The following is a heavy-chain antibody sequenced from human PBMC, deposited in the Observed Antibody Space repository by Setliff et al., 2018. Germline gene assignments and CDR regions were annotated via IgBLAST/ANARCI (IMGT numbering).Heavy chain of an antibody. CDR1: GGSISNSTFY. D-gene: IGHD5-12*01. J-gene: IGHJ2*01. Sequence: SETLSLTCTVSGGSISNSTFYWGWIRQPPGKGLEWIGSINYYGSIFDDGTTYSTYYNPSLKSRATISIDTSKSQFSLMLSSMTAADTALYYCARNPDFLQYSFDLWGRGTLVTVSS. CDR2: INYYGSIFDDGTTYST. V-gene: IGHV4-39*07. CDR3: ARNPDFLQYSFDL.